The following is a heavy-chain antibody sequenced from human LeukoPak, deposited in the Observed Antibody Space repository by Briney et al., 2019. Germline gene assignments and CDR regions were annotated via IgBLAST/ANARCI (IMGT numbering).Heavy chain of an antibody. CDR2: ISSSGSTI. D-gene: IGHD4-23*01. CDR1: GFTFNSYA. Sequence: GGSLRLSCAASGFTFNSYAFNWVRQAPGKGLEWVSYISSSGSTIYYADSVKGRFTISRDNAKNSLYLQMNSLRAEDTAVYYCARDRSYYGGNPGALGYWGQGTLVTVSS. CDR3: ARDRSYYGGNPGALGY. J-gene: IGHJ4*02. V-gene: IGHV3-48*03.